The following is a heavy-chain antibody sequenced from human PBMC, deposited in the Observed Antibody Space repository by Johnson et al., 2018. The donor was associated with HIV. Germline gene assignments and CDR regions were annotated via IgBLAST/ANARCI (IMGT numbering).Heavy chain of an antibody. D-gene: IGHD6-19*01. V-gene: IGHV3-30*14. Sequence: VQLVESGGGVVQPGRSLRLSCAASGFTFSSHAMHWVRQAPGKGLEWVTFISNDDMTYYADSVKGRFTISRVNSKNTRYLQMNSLRAEDTAVYYCARETRWASAGHGAFDVWGQGTMVTVSS. CDR2: ISNDDMT. CDR3: ARETRWASAGHGAFDV. J-gene: IGHJ3*01. CDR1: GFTFSSHA.